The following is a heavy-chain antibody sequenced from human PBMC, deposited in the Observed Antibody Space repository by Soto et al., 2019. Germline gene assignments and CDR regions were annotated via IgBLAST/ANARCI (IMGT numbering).Heavy chain of an antibody. D-gene: IGHD2-21*02. Sequence: QVQLVESGGGVVQPGGSLRLSCVVSGLTFSNYGMHWVRQAPGKGLEWVAVIYYDGSNKNHADSVQGRFTISRDNSKNTLYLQMNSLTAEDTAVYHCARGPGGLISWGLDYWGQGTLVTISS. CDR2: IYYDGSNK. V-gene: IGHV3-33*01. CDR3: ARGPGGLISWGLDY. J-gene: IGHJ4*02. CDR1: GLTFSNYG.